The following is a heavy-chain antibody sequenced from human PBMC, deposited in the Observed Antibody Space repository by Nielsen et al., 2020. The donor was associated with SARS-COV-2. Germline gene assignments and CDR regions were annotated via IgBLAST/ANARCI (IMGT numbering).Heavy chain of an antibody. J-gene: IGHJ3*02. CDR2: LYHLGST. Sequence: WFVKGPRLGTVGIGSLYHLGSTCHNPALKSGVTISVDTSKNHFSLKLSSVTAADTAVYYCAGVLRFLEWLPLNDAFDIWGQGTMVTVSS. D-gene: IGHD3-3*01. CDR3: AGVLRFLEWLPLNDAFDI. V-gene: IGHV4-38-2*01.